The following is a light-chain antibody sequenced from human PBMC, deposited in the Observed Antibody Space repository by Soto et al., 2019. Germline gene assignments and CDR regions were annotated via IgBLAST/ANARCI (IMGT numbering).Light chain of an antibody. Sequence: DIQMTQSPSTLSASVGDRVTITCRASQSINDWLAWYQQKPGKAPNLLIYKAYSLQSGVPSRLSGSGSGTEFALTISSLQPDDFATFYCQQYFSYPWTFGQGTKVEIK. J-gene: IGKJ1*01. V-gene: IGKV1-5*03. CDR3: QQYFSYPWT. CDR2: KAY. CDR1: QSINDW.